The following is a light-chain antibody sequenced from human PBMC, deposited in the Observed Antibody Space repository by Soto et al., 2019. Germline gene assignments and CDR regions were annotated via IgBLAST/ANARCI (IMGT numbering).Light chain of an antibody. Sequence: EIVMTQSPATLSVSPGEAATLSCRASRSVSRNLAWYQQKPGQAPRLLIYDASARATGIPARFTGSGSGTELTLTISSLQSEDFALYYCQQYNNWPPFTFGPGTKVDIK. V-gene: IGKV3-15*01. CDR3: QQYNNWPPFT. CDR1: RSVSRN. CDR2: DAS. J-gene: IGKJ3*01.